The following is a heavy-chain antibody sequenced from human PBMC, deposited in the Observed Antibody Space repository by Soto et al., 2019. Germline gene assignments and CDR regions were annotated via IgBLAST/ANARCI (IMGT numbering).Heavy chain of an antibody. V-gene: IGHV4-59*01. Sequence: QVQLQESGPGLVKPSETLSLTCTVSGGSISSYYWSWIRQPPGKGLEWIGYIYYSGSTNYNPSLKSRATIAVDTSKNQFSLKLSSVTAADTAVYYCARVARDNPPYCSGGSCYVPYFDYWGQGTLVTVSS. CDR2: IYYSGST. D-gene: IGHD2-15*01. J-gene: IGHJ4*02. CDR1: GGSISSYY. CDR3: ARVARDNPPYCSGGSCYVPYFDY.